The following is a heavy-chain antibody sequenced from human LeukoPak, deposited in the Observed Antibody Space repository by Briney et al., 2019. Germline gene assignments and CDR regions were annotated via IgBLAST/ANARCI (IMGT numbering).Heavy chain of an antibody. D-gene: IGHD4-17*01. J-gene: IGHJ3*02. Sequence: GGSLRLSCAASGFTFSDYWMHWVRQAPGKGLVWVSRINMDGDNTAYADFVKGRFTISRDNAKNTLYLRMNSLRAEDTAVYYCAKVFDYGDRDAFDIWGQGTMVTVSS. CDR3: AKVFDYGDRDAFDI. CDR1: GFTFSDYW. CDR2: INMDGDNT. V-gene: IGHV3-74*01.